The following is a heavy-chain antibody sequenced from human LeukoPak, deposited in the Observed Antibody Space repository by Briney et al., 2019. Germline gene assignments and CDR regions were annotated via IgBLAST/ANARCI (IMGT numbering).Heavy chain of an antibody. V-gene: IGHV4-39*07. CDR2: IYYSGST. CDR1: GGSISGSSYY. D-gene: IGHD2-15*01. CDR3: AGEHCSGGSCYSIYYYYYMDV. Sequence: SETLSLTCTVSGGSISGSSYYWGWIRQPPGKGLEWIGSIYYSGSTYYNPSLKSRVTISVDTSKNQFSLKLSSVTAADTAVYYCAGEHCSGGSCYSIYYYYYMDVWGKGTTVTVSS. J-gene: IGHJ6*03.